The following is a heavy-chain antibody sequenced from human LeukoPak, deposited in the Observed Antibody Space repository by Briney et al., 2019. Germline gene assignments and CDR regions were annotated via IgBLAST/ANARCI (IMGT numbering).Heavy chain of an antibody. V-gene: IGHV3-53*05. Sequence: GGSLRLSCAASGFTVSSNYMSWVRQAPGKGLEWVSVIYIGGSTYYADSVKGRFTISRDNSKNTLYLQMNSLRAEDTAVYYCAREVVGASYFDYWGQGTLVTVSS. CDR2: IYIGGST. CDR1: GFTVSSNY. J-gene: IGHJ4*02. D-gene: IGHD1-26*01. CDR3: AREVVGASYFDY.